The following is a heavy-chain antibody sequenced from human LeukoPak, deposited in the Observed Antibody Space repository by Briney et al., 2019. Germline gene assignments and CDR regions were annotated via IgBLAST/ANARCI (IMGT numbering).Heavy chain of an antibody. CDR2: IVVGSGNT. CDR1: GFSLTNSA. J-gene: IGHJ3*02. Sequence: SVKVSCKASGFSLTNSAVQWVRQARGQRLEWIGWIVVGSGNTIYVQKFQERVTISRDMSTSTAYMELSSLRSEDTAVYYCAAGYIGGAMVTNAFDIWGQGTMVTVSS. D-gene: IGHD5-18*01. V-gene: IGHV1-58*01. CDR3: AAGYIGGAMVTNAFDI.